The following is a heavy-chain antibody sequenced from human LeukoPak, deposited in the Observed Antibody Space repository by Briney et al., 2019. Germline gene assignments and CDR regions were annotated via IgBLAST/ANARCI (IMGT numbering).Heavy chain of an antibody. CDR3: ARMNYVSSGWGAPFDY. Sequence: GGSLRLSCAASGFTFDDYAMHWVRQAPGKGLEWVSGISWNSGSIGYADSVKGRFTISRDNAKNSPYLQMNSLRAEDTAVYYCARMNYVSSGWGAPFDYWGQGTLVTVSS. D-gene: IGHD1-7*01. V-gene: IGHV3-9*01. CDR2: ISWNSGSI. CDR1: GFTFDDYA. J-gene: IGHJ4*02.